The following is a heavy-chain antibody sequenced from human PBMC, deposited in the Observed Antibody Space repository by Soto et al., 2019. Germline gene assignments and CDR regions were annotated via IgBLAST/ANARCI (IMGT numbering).Heavy chain of an antibody. D-gene: IGHD6-13*01. V-gene: IGHV3-15*07. Sequence: GGSLRLCCAASGFTFSTGRMNWVRQAPGKGLEWVGRIKSKTDGGTTEYAAPVKGRFTISRDDSKNTLYLQMNSLKTEDTAVYNSAPSAVSSWPPHWGQGTLVTVSS. CDR1: GFTFSTGR. CDR2: IKSKTDGGTT. J-gene: IGHJ4*02. CDR3: APSAVSSWPPH.